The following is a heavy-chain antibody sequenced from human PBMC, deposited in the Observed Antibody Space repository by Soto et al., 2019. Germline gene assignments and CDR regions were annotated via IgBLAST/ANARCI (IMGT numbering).Heavy chain of an antibody. J-gene: IGHJ4*02. CDR3: ARAGDLDGYYFDY. CDR1: GFTFSSYA. Sequence: GGSLRLSCAASGFTFSSYAMHWVRQAPGKGLEWVAVISYDGSNKYYADSVKGRFTISRDNSKNTLYLQMNSLRAEDTAVYYCARAGDLDGYYFDYWGQGTLVTVSS. CDR2: ISYDGSNK. D-gene: IGHD2-21*01. V-gene: IGHV3-30-3*01.